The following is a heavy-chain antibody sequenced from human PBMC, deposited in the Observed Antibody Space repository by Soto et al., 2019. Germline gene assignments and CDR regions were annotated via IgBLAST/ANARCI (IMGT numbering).Heavy chain of an antibody. D-gene: IGHD3-16*01. V-gene: IGHV2-5*02. J-gene: IGHJ4*02. CDR2: IYWDDDK. CDR1: GFSLSTSGVG. Sequence: QITLKESGPTLVKPTQTLTLTCTFSGFSLSTSGVGVGWIRQPPGKALEWLALIYWDDDKRYSPSLKSRLTXTXXTTKTQVVLTITNMDPVDTATYSCAHSSALTSFDYWGQGTLVTVSS. CDR3: AHSSALTSFDY.